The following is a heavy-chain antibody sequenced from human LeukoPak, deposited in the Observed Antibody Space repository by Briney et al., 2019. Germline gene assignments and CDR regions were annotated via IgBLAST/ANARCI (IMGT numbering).Heavy chain of an antibody. Sequence: PSETLSLTCTVSGGSISSGSYYWNWLRQPAGKGLEWIVRIYTSGSTNYNPSLKSRVTISVDTSKNQFSLKLSSVTAADTAVYYCAREGLNMVRGVIPKEAWGWFDPWGQGTLVTVSS. CDR2: IYTSGST. D-gene: IGHD3-10*01. V-gene: IGHV4-61*02. CDR1: GGSISSGSYY. J-gene: IGHJ5*02. CDR3: AREGLNMVRGVIPKEAWGWFDP.